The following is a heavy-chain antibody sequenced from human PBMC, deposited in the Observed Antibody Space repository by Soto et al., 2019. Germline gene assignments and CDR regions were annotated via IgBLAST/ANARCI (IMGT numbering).Heavy chain of an antibody. CDR3: ARTYDGSGPNSGGYGFDI. J-gene: IGHJ3*02. CDR1: GGSISSYY. CDR2: IYYSGST. Sequence: SETLSLTCTVSGGSISSYYWSWIRQPPGKGLEWIAYIYYSGSTSYNPSLKSRVSISLDTSKNQFSLKLSSVTAADTAVYYCARTYDGSGPNSGGYGFDIWGPGTMVT. V-gene: IGHV4-59*01. D-gene: IGHD3-22*01.